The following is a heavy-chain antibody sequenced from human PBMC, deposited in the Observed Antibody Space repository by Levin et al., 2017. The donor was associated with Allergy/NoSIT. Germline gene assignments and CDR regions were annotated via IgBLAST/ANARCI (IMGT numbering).Heavy chain of an antibody. CDR2: VFYSAST. D-gene: IGHD4-11*01. V-gene: IGHV4-39*01. CDR1: GGSISSSSYY. Sequence: SETLSLTCTVSGGSISSSSYYWGWIRQPPGKGLEWIGSVFYSASTYYNPSLRGRVTISVDTSKNQFSLKLTSVTAADAAVYYCARTPRAVTTVIYYHYMDVWGKGTTVTVSS. CDR3: ARTPRAVTTVIYYHYMDV. J-gene: IGHJ6*03.